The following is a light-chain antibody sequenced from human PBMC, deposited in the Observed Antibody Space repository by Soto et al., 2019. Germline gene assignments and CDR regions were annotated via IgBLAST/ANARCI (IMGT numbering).Light chain of an antibody. Sequence: EIVLTQSPGTLSLSPGERATLSCRASQSVSSNYLAWYQQKPGQAPRLLIFGASRRATGIPDRFSGSGSGTDFTLTISRLEPEDFAVYYCQQYGSSPLYSFGQGTKVDIK. CDR2: GAS. V-gene: IGKV3-20*01. CDR3: QQYGSSPLYS. J-gene: IGKJ2*03. CDR1: QSVSSNY.